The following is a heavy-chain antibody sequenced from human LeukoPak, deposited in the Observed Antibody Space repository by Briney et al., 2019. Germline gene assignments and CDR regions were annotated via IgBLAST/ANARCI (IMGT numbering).Heavy chain of an antibody. CDR2: IYPYTGAT. CDR3: ARDGPAQMVDFDY. D-gene: IGHD3-10*01. Sequence: ASVKVSCKASGYTFSGTGWYLYWLRQAPGQGLEFMGWIYPYTGATHYAQKFQGRVAMTMDTSISTAYMELSRLRPDDAAVYYCARDGPAQMVDFDYWGQGTLVTVSS. CDR1: GYTFSGTGWY. V-gene: IGHV1-2*02. J-gene: IGHJ4*02.